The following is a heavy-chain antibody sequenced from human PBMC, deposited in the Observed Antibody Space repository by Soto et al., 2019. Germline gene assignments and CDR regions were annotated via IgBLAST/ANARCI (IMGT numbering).Heavy chain of an antibody. V-gene: IGHV3-7*03. Sequence: QLVESGGGLVQPGGSLRLSCEASGFTFSGYWMSWVRQAPGKGLGWVADIKHDGSVQYYVDSVKGRFTISRDNAKKLLYLQMNGLRAEDTALYYCARATYSNAWYRFDLWGQGTLVPVSS. D-gene: IGHD4-4*01. CDR1: GFTFSGYW. CDR2: IKHDGSVQ. CDR3: ARATYSNAWYRFDL. J-gene: IGHJ4*02.